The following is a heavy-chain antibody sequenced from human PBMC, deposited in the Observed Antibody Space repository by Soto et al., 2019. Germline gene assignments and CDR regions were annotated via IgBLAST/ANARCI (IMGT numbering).Heavy chain of an antibody. D-gene: IGHD3-10*01. CDR3: AATLDSNSGSGYYGMDV. CDR1: GFTFTSSA. J-gene: IGHJ6*02. Sequence: SVKVSCKASGFTFTSSAVQWVRQARGQRLEWIGWIVVGSDNTNYAQKFQERVTITRDMSTSTAYMELSSLRSEDTAVYYCAATLDSNSGSGYYGMDVWGQGTTVTVSS. CDR2: IVVGSDNT. V-gene: IGHV1-58*01.